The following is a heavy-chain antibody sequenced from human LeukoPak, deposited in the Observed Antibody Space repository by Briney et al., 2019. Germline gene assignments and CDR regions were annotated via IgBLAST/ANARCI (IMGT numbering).Heavy chain of an antibody. CDR3: ARALKNGLSLYDY. V-gene: IGHV1-2*02. CDR2: INPNSGGT. J-gene: IGHJ4*02. CDR1: GYTFTGYY. D-gene: IGHD3-10*01. Sequence: ASVKVSCKASGYTFTGYYMHWVRQAPGQGLEWMGWINPNSGGTNYAQKFQDRVTKTRDTAISTAYMELSRLRSDDTAVYYCARALKNGLSLYDYWGQGTLVTVSS.